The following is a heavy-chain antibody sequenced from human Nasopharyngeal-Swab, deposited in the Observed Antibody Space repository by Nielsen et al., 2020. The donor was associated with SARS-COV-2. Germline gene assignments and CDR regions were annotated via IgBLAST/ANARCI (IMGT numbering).Heavy chain of an antibody. CDR2: ISSNGGST. CDR1: GFTFSSYA. CDR3: VRLYDFWSGEPS. J-gene: IGHJ5*02. V-gene: IGHV3-64D*08. Sequence: GGFLRLSCSASGFTFSSYAMHWVRQAPGKGLEYVSAISSNGGSTYYADSVKGRFTISRDNSKNTLYLQMSSLRAEDTAVYYCVRLYDFWSGEPSWGQGTLVTVSS. D-gene: IGHD3-3*01.